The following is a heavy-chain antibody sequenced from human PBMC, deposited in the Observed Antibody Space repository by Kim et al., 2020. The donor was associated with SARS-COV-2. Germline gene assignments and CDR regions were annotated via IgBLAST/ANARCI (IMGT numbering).Heavy chain of an antibody. J-gene: IGHJ4*02. D-gene: IGHD2-21*01. Sequence: SVKVSCKASGGTFSSYAISWVRQAPGQGLEWMGGIIPIFGTANYAQKFQGRVTITADESTSTAYMELSSLRSEDTAVYYCARGPLGSVVVIANPFDYWGQGTLVTVSS. CDR3: ARGPLGSVVVIANPFDY. CDR1: GGTFSSYA. CDR2: IIPIFGTA. V-gene: IGHV1-69*13.